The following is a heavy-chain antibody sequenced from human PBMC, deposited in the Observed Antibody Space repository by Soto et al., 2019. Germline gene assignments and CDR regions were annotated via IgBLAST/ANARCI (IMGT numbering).Heavy chain of an antibody. D-gene: IGHD3-10*02. J-gene: IGHJ5*01. Sequence: GGSLRLSCAASGFPFNAYAMSWVRQAPGKGLEWVSSISAISGTTYYAASVKGRSTISRDNSKNTLFLQMNSLRAEDTALYYCARDPVGNVYVARRVAPWFASWGQGTLVTVSS. CDR1: GFPFNAYA. CDR3: ARDPVGNVYVARRVAPWFAS. V-gene: IGHV3-23*01. CDR2: ISAISGTT.